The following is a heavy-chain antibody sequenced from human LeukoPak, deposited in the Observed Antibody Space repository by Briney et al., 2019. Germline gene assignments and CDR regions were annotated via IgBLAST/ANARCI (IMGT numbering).Heavy chain of an antibody. Sequence: SETQSLTCDVSGGSISTIGYSWSWIRQPPGKGLEWIGYIYQSGSTSYNPSLQSRVTISIDRSKNQFSLKLSSVTAADTAVYYCARDSYYDNSGEGAFDIWGQGTMVTVSA. J-gene: IGHJ3*02. D-gene: IGHD3-22*01. V-gene: IGHV4-30-2*01. CDR1: GGSISTIGYS. CDR2: IYQSGST. CDR3: ARDSYYDNSGEGAFDI.